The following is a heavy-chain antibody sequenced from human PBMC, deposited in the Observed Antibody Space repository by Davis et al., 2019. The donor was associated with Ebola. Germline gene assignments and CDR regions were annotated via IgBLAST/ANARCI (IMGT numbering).Heavy chain of an antibody. CDR2: ITSVSSYI. V-gene: IGHV3-21*01. CDR3: ARYFGTYRDY. Sequence: GESLKISCAASGFTFSSFDMSWIRQAPGKGLEWVSSITSVSSYIFYADSVKGRFTISRDNAKNSLYLQMNSLRAEDTAIYYCARYFGTYRDYWGQGTLVTVSS. J-gene: IGHJ4*02. CDR1: GFTFSSFD. D-gene: IGHD1-26*01.